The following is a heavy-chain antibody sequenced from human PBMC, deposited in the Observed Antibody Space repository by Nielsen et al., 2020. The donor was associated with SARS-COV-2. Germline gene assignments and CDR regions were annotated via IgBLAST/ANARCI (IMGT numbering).Heavy chain of an antibody. Sequence: WIRQPPGKGLEWIGSIYYSGSTYYNPSLKSRVTISVDTSKNQFSLKLSSVTAADTAVYYCARLDTYYYYYYGMDVWGQGTTVTVSS. V-gene: IGHV4-38-2*01. CDR2: IYYSGST. CDR3: ARLDTYYYYYYGMDV. J-gene: IGHJ6*02. D-gene: IGHD5-18*01.